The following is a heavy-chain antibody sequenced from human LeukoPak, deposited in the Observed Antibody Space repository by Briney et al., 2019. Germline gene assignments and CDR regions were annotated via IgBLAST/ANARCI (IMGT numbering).Heavy chain of an antibody. CDR1: GFTFSSYW. CDR3: ARDSQQLALDY. V-gene: IGHV3-74*01. CDR2: INSDGSST. J-gene: IGHJ4*02. D-gene: IGHD6-6*01. Sequence: GGSLRLSCAASGFTFSSYWMHWVRQAPGKGLVWVSRINSDGSSTSYADSVKGRFTISRDNAKNTLYMQMNSLRAEDTAVYYCARDSQQLALDYWGQGTLVTVSS.